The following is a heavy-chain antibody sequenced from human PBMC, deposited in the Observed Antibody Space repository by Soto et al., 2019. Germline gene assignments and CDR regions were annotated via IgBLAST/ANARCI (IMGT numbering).Heavy chain of an antibody. CDR1: GFTLSSYA. Sequence: EVQLLESGGGSVQPGGSLRLSCAASGFTLSSYAMSWVRQAPGKGLEWVSAISGSGGSTYYADSVKGRFTISRDNSKNTLYLQMNSLRAEDTVVYYCANVMSRGQLEPFEYWGQGTLVTVSS. D-gene: IGHD1-1*01. J-gene: IGHJ4*02. CDR3: ANVMSRGQLEPFEY. V-gene: IGHV3-23*01. CDR2: ISGSGGST.